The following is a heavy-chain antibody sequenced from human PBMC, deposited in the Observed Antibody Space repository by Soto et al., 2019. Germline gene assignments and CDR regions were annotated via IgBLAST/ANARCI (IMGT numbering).Heavy chain of an antibody. V-gene: IGHV4-59*01. D-gene: IGHD2-21*01. Sequence: QVQLQESGPGLVKPSETLSLTCTVSGGSISSYYWSWIRQPPGRGLEWIGYIFYSGSTNYNPSLKTRVTIAVDTSKHRFPLKLSSVTAADTAVYYCARRWGGTFDFWGQGTLVTVSS. CDR1: GGSISSYY. CDR2: IFYSGST. CDR3: ARRWGGTFDF. J-gene: IGHJ4*02.